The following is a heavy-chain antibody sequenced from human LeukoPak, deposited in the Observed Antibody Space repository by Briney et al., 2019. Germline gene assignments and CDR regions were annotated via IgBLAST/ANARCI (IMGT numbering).Heavy chain of an antibody. D-gene: IGHD2-21*01. CDR3: ARIAYCGGDCYTTYFDY. CDR2: MNPNSGNT. V-gene: IGHV1-8*02. J-gene: IGHJ4*02. CDR1: GYTFTGYY. Sequence: ASVKVSCKASGYTFTGYYMHWVRQAPGQGLEWMGWMNPNSGNTDSAQKFQGRVTLTRSSSINTAYMELRSLRSDDTAVYYCARIAYCGGDCYTTYFDYWGQGTLVTVSS.